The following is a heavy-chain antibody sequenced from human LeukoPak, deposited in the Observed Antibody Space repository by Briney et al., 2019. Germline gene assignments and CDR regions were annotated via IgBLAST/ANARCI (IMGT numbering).Heavy chain of an antibody. J-gene: IGHJ3*01. CDR1: GFTFATSW. CDR3: GTGAGFGF. V-gene: IGHV3-15*01. Sequence: GGSPRLSCAVSGFTFATSWMSWVRQAPGKGLEWVGRIKTRTDGGTTDYAAPVKGRFTIPGDDSKNTLYLQMNSLKTEDKAVCYCGTGAGFGFLGRGTNVAVCS. CDR2: IKTRTDGGTT. D-gene: IGHD1-14*01.